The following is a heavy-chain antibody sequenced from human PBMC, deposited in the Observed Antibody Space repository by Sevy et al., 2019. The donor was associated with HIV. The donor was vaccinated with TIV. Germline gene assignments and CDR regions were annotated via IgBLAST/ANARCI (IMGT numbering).Heavy chain of an antibody. CDR1: GFTFNIFS. CDR3: AREGGYTDQGMDV. CDR2: ISSSTI. V-gene: IGHV3-48*01. Sequence: GGSLRLSCAASGFTFNIFSINWVRQAPGKGLEWVSYISSSTIYYADSVKGRFTISRDNAKNSLSLQMNSLRAEDTAVYYCAREGGYTDQGMDVWGQGTTVTVSS. J-gene: IGHJ6*02. D-gene: IGHD5-12*01.